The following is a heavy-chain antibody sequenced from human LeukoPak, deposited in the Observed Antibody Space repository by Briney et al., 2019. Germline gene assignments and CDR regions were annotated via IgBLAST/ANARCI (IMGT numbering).Heavy chain of an antibody. CDR3: ARVYYYYYMDV. CDR1: GGSISSYY. V-gene: IGHV4-59*01. J-gene: IGHJ6*03. CDR2: IYYSGST. Sequence: PSETLSLTCTVSGGSISSYYWSWIRQPPGKGLEWIGYIYYSGSTNYNPSLKSRVTISVDTSKNQFSLKLSSVTAADTAVYYCARVYYYYYMDVWGKGTTVTVSS.